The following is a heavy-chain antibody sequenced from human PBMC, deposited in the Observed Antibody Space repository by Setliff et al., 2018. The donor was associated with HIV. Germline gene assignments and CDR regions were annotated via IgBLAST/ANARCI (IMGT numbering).Heavy chain of an antibody. V-gene: IGHV4-31*03. CDR2: IFHSGDP. Sequence: SETLSLTCSVSGVSVGSGDYYWHWIRQHPEKALEWIGYIFHSGDPYYNPSLKSRISMSVDTSKNQFSLELTSLTAADTAVYYCATRPRIAALSFDYWGQGMLVTVSS. J-gene: IGHJ4*02. CDR1: GVSVGSGDYY. D-gene: IGHD6-6*01. CDR3: ATRPRIAALSFDY.